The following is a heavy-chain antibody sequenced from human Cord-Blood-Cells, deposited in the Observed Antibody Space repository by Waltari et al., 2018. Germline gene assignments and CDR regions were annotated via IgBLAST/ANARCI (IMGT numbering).Heavy chain of an antibody. CDR3: ARQRRFASGPTVATIDY. J-gene: IGHJ4*02. V-gene: IGHV4-39*01. D-gene: IGHD5-12*01. CDR1: GGSISSSSYY. Sequence: QLQLQESGPGLVKPSETLSLTCTVSGGSISSSSYYWGWIRQPPGKGLEWIGSIYYSGSTYYNPPLKSRVTISVDTSKNQFSLKLSSVTAADTAVYYCARQRRFASGPTVATIDYWGQGTLVTVSS. CDR2: IYYSGST.